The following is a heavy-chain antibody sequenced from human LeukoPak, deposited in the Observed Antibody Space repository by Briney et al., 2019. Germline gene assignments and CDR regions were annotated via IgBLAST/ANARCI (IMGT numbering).Heavy chain of an antibody. J-gene: IGHJ5*02. V-gene: IGHV4-38-2*01. Sequence: PSETLSLTCAVSGYSISSGYYWGWIRQPPGKGLEWIGSIYHSGSTYYNPSLKSRVTISVDTSKNQFSLKLSAVTAADTAVYYCARRVTGYSSGWNNWFDPWGQGTLVTVSS. CDR1: GYSISSGYY. D-gene: IGHD6-19*01. CDR3: ARRVTGYSSGWNNWFDP. CDR2: IYHSGST.